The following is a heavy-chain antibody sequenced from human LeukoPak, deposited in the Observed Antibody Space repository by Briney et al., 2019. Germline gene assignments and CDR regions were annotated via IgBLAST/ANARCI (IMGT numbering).Heavy chain of an antibody. Sequence: KTSETLSLTCTVSGGSISSGSYYWSWIRQPAGKGLEWIGRIYTSRSTNYNPSLKSRVTISVDTSKNQFSLKLSSVTAADTAVYYCAGLLLSGEYYYYGMDVWGQGTTVTVSS. V-gene: IGHV4-61*02. CDR2: IYTSRST. J-gene: IGHJ6*02. CDR1: GGSISSGSYY. D-gene: IGHD2-2*01. CDR3: AGLLLSGEYYYYGMDV.